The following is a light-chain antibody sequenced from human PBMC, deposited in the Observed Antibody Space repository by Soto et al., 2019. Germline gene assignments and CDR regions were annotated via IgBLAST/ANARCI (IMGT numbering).Light chain of an antibody. CDR1: QRVSSY. CDR2: DAS. J-gene: IGKJ5*01. Sequence: EIVLTQSPATLSLSPGERATLSCRASQRVSSYLAWYQQKPGQAPRLLIYDASNRATGIPARFSGSGSGTDFPRTIISLEPEDFAVYYCQQRSNWPPIAFGQGTRLEIK. V-gene: IGKV3-11*01. CDR3: QQRSNWPPIA.